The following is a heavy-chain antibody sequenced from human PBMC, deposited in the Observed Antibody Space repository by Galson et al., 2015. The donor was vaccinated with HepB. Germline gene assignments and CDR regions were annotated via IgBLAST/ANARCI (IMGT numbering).Heavy chain of an antibody. CDR1: GFNFKNYA. CDR2: ISYDGNNI. V-gene: IGHV3-30*04. CDR3: ARDRPCKTSRCYSNGMDV. D-gene: IGHD2-21*01. Sequence: SLRLSCAASGFNFKNYALHWVRQAPGKGLEWVADISYDGNNIDYAGSVKGRFTVSRDNSMNTLYLHMDNLRTDDTAVYFCARDRPCKTSRCYSNGMDVWGQGTTVTVSS. J-gene: IGHJ6*02.